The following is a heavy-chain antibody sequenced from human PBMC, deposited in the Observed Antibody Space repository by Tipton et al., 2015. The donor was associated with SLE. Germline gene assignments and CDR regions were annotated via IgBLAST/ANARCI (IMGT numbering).Heavy chain of an antibody. V-gene: IGHV3-21*01. D-gene: IGHD6-13*01. CDR1: VFTFSSYN. Sequence: SLRLSCATSVFTFSSYNMNGVRQAPGKALEWVSSISSSGNYIHYADSAKGRFTISRDNPKNTLYLQMNSLRPEDTAVYYCARDVLALVAPGYYFDHWGQGTLVPVSS. J-gene: IGHJ4*02. CDR2: ISSSGNYI. CDR3: ARDVLALVAPGYYFDH.